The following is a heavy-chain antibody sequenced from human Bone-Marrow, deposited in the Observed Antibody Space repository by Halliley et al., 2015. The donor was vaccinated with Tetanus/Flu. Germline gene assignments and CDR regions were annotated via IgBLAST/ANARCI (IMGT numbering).Heavy chain of an antibody. Sequence: IGYICYNGATKYNPALKSRVTISEDTSKTQFSLKLTSVTAADAALYYCARERYNWSTGPFDRWGQGTMVTVSS. J-gene: IGHJ3*01. D-gene: IGHD1-20*01. CDR2: ICYNGAT. CDR3: ARERYNWSTGPFDR. V-gene: IGHV4-59*01.